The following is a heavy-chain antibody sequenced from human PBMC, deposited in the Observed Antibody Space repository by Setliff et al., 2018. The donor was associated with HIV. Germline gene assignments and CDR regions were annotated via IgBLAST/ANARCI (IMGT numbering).Heavy chain of an antibody. CDR1: GGTFSSYE. J-gene: IGHJ5*02. V-gene: IGHV1-69*13. D-gene: IGHD2-2*01. CDR3: ARGRRVVPAAESNWFDP. CDR2: ITPVFGTT. Sequence: AASVKVSCKASGGTFSSYEMSWVRQAPGQGPEWMGGITPVFGTTKYAQTFQGRVAITADEFTSTVYMEVRSLRFDDTAVYYCARGRRVVPAAESNWFDPWGQGTLVTVSS.